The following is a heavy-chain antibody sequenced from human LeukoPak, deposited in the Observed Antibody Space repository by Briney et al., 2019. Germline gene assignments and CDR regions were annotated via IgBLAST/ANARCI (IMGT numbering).Heavy chain of an antibody. D-gene: IGHD3-3*01. J-gene: IGHJ4*02. Sequence: GGSLRLSCAASGFTVTDNYMNWVRQSSGKGLEWVSVIYGGGDTNYADSVKGRFTISRDKSKNTLYVQMNSLRAEDTAVYYCAKNSDLWSGYYTLDYWGQGTQVTVAS. CDR1: GFTVTDNY. V-gene: IGHV3-53*05. CDR3: AKNSDLWSGYYTLDY. CDR2: IYGGGDT.